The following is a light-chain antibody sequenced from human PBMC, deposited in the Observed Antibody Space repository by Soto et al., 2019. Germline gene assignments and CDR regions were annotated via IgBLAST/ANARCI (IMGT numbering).Light chain of an antibody. J-gene: IGKJ2*01. Sequence: ESMLTQFPGTLSLSPGDRATLSCRASRSVSSRYITWYQQKPGQAPRLLIYGASIRATGIPDRFSGSGSGTDFTLTISRLEAEDFAVYYCQQFGDSPPAFTFGQGTKLEI. CDR3: QQFGDSPPAFT. CDR1: RSVSSRY. CDR2: GAS. V-gene: IGKV3-20*01.